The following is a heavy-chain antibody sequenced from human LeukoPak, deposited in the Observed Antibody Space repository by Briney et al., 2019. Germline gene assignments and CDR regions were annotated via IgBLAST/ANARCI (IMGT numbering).Heavy chain of an antibody. J-gene: IGHJ4*02. Sequence: SGTLSLTCAVSGGSISRISWWNWVRQPPGKGLEWIGEIYHTGSTNYNPSLKSRVTMSVDKPRNQFSLRLSSVTAADTAVYYCAAYCSGGNCLDYWGQGTLVTVSS. CDR2: IYHTGST. V-gene: IGHV4-4*02. D-gene: IGHD2-15*01. CDR1: GGSISRISW. CDR3: AAYCSGGNCLDY.